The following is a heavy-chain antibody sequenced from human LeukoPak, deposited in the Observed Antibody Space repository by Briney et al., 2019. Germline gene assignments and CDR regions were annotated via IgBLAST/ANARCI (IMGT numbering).Heavy chain of an antibody. CDR3: ARVDYDLTFDY. CDR2: IYYSGST. J-gene: IGHJ4*02. D-gene: IGHD3-22*01. V-gene: IGHV4-39*07. Sequence: PSETRSLTCTVSGGSTSSSGYYWGWIRQPPGKGLEWIGSIYYSGSTYYNPSLKSRVTISVDTSKKQFSLKLSSVTAADTAVYYCARVDYDLTFDYWGQGTLSPSPQ. CDR1: GGSTSSSGYY.